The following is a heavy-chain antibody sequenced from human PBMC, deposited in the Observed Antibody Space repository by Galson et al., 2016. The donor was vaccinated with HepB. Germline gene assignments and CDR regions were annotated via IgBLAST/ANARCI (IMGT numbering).Heavy chain of an antibody. CDR2: IIPFFGTP. J-gene: IGHJ6*02. CDR3: ARWDAGTTGDYYYYGMDV. V-gene: IGHV1-69*13. D-gene: IGHD1-1*01. CDR1: GGNFMNYA. Sequence: SVKVSCKASGGNFMNYAISWVRQAPGQRLEWMGGIIPFFGTPDYPQKFEGRVTITADESTSTAYMELRSLRSEDTAVYYCARWDAGTTGDYYYYGMDVWGRGTTVTVSS.